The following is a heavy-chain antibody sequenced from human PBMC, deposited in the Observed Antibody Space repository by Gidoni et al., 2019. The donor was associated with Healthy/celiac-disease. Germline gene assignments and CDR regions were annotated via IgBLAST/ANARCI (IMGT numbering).Heavy chain of an antibody. J-gene: IGHJ6*02. Sequence: QVQLVQSGAEVKKPGYSVKVSCKASGGTFSSYAISWVRQAPGQGLEWMGGIIPIFVTANYAQKFQGRVTITADESTSTAYMELSSLRSEDTAVYYCARDNTTVTSIFYYYYGMDVWGQGTTVTVSS. CDR3: ARDNTTVTSIFYYYYGMDV. CDR2: IIPIFVTA. V-gene: IGHV1-69*01. CDR1: GGTFSSYA. D-gene: IGHD4-17*01.